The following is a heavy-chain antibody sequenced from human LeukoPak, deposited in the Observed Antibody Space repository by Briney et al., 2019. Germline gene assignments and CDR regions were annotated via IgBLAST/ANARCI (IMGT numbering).Heavy chain of an antibody. CDR3: ARDLEIWSGYYFDY. J-gene: IGHJ4*02. D-gene: IGHD3-3*01. V-gene: IGHV4-4*07. CDR1: GGSISYYY. CDR2: IYTSGST. Sequence: PSETLSLTCTVSGGSISYYYWSWIRQPAGKGLEWIGRIYTSGSTNYNPSLKSRVTMSVHASKNQFSLKLSSVTAADTAVYYCARDLEIWSGYYFDYWGQGTLVTVSS.